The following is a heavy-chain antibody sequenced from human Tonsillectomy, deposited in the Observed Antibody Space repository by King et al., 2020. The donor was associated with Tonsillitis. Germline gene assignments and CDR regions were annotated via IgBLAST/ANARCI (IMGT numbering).Heavy chain of an antibody. CDR2: ISGSGGST. CDR1: GITLSSYA. D-gene: IGHD5-12*01. Sequence: VQLVESGGGLVQPGGSLRLSCAASGITLSSYAMSWVRRAPGKGLEWVSVISGSGGSTSYSDSVKGRFTISRDNSKNTLYLQMNSLRAEDTAVYYCAKDLISVGLRYDYWGQGTLVTVSS. V-gene: IGHV3-23*04. CDR3: AKDLISVGLRYDY. J-gene: IGHJ4*02.